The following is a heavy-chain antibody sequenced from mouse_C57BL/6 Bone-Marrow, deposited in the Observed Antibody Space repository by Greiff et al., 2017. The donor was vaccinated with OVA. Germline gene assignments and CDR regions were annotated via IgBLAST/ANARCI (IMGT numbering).Heavy chain of an antibody. CDR3: ARGAMVTNGDFDY. CDR1: GYTFTSYT. J-gene: IGHJ2*01. Sequence: LVESGAELARPGASVKMSCKASGYTFTSYTMHWVKQRPGQGLEWIGYINPSSGYTKYNQKFKDKATLTADKSSSTAYMQLSSLTSEDAAVYYWARGAMVTNGDFDYWGQGTTLTVSS. D-gene: IGHD2-2*01. CDR2: INPSSGYT. V-gene: IGHV1-4*01.